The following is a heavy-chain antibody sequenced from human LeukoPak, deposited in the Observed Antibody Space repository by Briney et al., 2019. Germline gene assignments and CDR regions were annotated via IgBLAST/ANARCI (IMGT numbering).Heavy chain of an antibody. CDR3: ARHLGYTGYDFVGY. V-gene: IGHV4-59*08. D-gene: IGHD5-12*01. Sequence: PSETLSLTCTVSGASISSYHWSWIRQPPGKGLEWIGYIFDSGSTKYNPSLKSRVTISLGTSKNKFSLKLSSVTDADTPVYFCARHLGYTGYDFVGYWGQGTLVTVSS. J-gene: IGHJ4*02. CDR2: IFDSGST. CDR1: GASISSYH.